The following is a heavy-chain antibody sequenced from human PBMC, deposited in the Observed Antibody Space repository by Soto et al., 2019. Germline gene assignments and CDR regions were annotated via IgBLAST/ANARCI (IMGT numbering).Heavy chain of an antibody. D-gene: IGHD3-22*01. CDR3: ARGHYYDTPDAFDI. J-gene: IGHJ3*02. CDR1: GGSISSGGYS. Sequence: TLSLTCAVSGGSISSGGYSWSWIRQPPGKGLEWIGYIYHSGSTYYNPSLKSRVTISVDRSKNQFSLKLSSVTAADTAVYYCARGHYYDTPDAFDIWGQGTMVTVSS. CDR2: IYHSGST. V-gene: IGHV4-30-2*01.